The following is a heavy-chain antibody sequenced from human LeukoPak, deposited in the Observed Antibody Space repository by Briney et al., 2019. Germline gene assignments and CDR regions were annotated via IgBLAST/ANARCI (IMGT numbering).Heavy chain of an antibody. J-gene: IGHJ5*02. CDR3: ARFNYYGSGAPYRGFDP. CDR1: GDSLSSNSAP. Sequence: SQTLSLTCPISGDSLSSNSAPWNCTTHSPSRALEWLGRTYYRYKWYNDYAVSVKSRITMNPDTSKNQCSLQLNSVAPEDTAVYYCARFNYYGSGAPYRGFDPWGQGTLVTVSS. CDR2: TYYRYKWYN. D-gene: IGHD3-10*01. V-gene: IGHV6-1*01.